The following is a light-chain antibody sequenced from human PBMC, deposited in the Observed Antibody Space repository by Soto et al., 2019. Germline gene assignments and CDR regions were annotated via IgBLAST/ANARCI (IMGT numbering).Light chain of an antibody. CDR2: GAS. J-gene: IGKJ1*01. CDR1: LGISIN. CDR3: KQYNKWPQT. V-gene: IGKV3-15*01. Sequence: EIVMTQSPATLSVSPGESVTLSCRASLGISINLAWYQQRPGQAPRLLIYGASTMATGVPARFSGSGSGTDLTLNISSLQYEDLAGYHCKQYNKWPQTFGLGTKVASK.